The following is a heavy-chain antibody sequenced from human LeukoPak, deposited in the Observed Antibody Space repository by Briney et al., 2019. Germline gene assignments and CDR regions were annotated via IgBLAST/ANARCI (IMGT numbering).Heavy chain of an antibody. V-gene: IGHV4-59*01. CDR3: ARGVPEYYDFWSGYFYYFDY. CDR1: GGSISSYY. Sequence: PSETLSLTCTVSGGSISSYYWSWIRQPPGKGLEWFGYIYYSGSTNYNPSLKSRVTISVDTSKNQFSLKLTSVTAADTAVYYCARGVPEYYDFWSGYFYYFDYWGQGTLVTVSS. CDR2: IYYSGST. J-gene: IGHJ4*02. D-gene: IGHD3-3*01.